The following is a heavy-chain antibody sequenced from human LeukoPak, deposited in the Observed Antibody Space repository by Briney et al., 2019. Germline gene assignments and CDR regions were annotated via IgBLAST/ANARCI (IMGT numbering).Heavy chain of an antibody. CDR2: INPNSGGT. CDR1: GYTFTDYS. CDR3: AREWELLVDPFDY. D-gene: IGHD1-26*01. V-gene: IGHV1-2*02. Sequence: ASVKVSCKASGYTFTDYSINWVRQAPGQGLEWMGWINPNSGGTNYAQKFQGRVTMTRDTSISTAYIELSRLRSDDTAVYYCAREWELLVDPFDYWGQGTLVTVSS. J-gene: IGHJ4*02.